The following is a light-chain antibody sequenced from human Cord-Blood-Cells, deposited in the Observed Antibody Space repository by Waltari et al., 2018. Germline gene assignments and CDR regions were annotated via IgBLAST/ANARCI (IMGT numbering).Light chain of an antibody. CDR2: EVS. CDR3: CSYAGSSTYV. Sequence: QSALTQPASGSGSPGQSITISCTGTSSDVGRYNLVSWYQQHPGKAPKLMIYEVSKRPSGVSNRFSGSKSGNTASLTISGLQAEDEADYYCCSYAGSSTYVFGTGTKVTVL. J-gene: IGLJ1*01. V-gene: IGLV2-23*02. CDR1: SSDVGRYNL.